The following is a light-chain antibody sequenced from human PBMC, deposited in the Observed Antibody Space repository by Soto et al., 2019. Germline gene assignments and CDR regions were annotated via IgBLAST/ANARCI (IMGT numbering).Light chain of an antibody. CDR2: KAS. J-gene: IGKJ1*01. V-gene: IGKV1-5*03. CDR1: QSISIW. Sequence: DIQMTQSPSTLSASVGDRLTITCRASQSISIWLAWYQQKPGKAPKILIYKASSLESGVPSRFSGSGSGTEFTLTISSLQPDDFATYYCQQYSTYTPRTFSQGSKVDI. CDR3: QQYSTYTPRT.